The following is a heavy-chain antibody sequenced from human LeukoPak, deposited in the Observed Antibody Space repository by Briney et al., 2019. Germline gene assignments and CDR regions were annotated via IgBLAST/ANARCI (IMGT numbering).Heavy chain of an antibody. Sequence: GASVKVSCKASGYTFTSYYMHWVRQAPGQGLEWMGIINPSGGSTSYAQKFQGRVTMTRDMSTSTVYMELSSLRSEDTAVYYCAKTDTAMVWGDAFDIWGQGTMVTVSS. CDR3: AKTDTAMVWGDAFDI. CDR1: GYTFTSYY. CDR2: INPSGGST. J-gene: IGHJ3*02. D-gene: IGHD5-18*01. V-gene: IGHV1-46*01.